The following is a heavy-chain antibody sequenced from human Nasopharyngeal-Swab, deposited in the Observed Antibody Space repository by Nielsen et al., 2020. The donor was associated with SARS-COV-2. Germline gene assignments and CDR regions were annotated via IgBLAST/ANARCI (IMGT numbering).Heavy chain of an antibody. CDR3: AKYFGSGAYQAFCDY. CDR2: IGSVGNT. V-gene: IGHV3-53*01. CDR1: GLTVSSTY. D-gene: IGHD1-26*01. Sequence: GGSLRLSCAVSGLTVSSTYMSWVRQAPGMGLDWVSVIGSVGNTIYADSVKGRFTISRDNSKNTVYLQMNSLRAEDTAIYYCAKYFGSGAYQAFCDYWGHGTLVTVSS. J-gene: IGHJ4*01.